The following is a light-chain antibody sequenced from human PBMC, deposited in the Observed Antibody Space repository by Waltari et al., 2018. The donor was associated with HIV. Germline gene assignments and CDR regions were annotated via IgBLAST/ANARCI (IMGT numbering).Light chain of an antibody. J-gene: IGKJ3*01. CDR3: QARHNWPPLFT. CDR2: DAS. V-gene: IGKV3-11*01. CDR1: QSVTTY. Sequence: EIVLTQSPGTLSLSPGEGATLSCRASQSVTTYLAWYQQKPGQPPRLLIFDASNRATGIPARFSGSGSGTDFTLTISSLEPEDFAIYYCQARHNWPPLFTFGPGTKVDMK.